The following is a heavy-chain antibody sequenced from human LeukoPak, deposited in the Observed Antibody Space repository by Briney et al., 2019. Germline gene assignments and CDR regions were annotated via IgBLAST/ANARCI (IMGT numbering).Heavy chain of an antibody. CDR3: ARRGAARRYDGMDV. J-gene: IGHJ6*02. Sequence: KPSETLSLTCTVSGVSISDSYWSWIRQPAGKGPVWIGRIYTSGSTNHNPSLKSRVTMSVDTSKNQFSLSLTSVTAADTAVYYCARRGAARRYDGMDVWGPGTTVTVSS. V-gene: IGHV4-4*07. D-gene: IGHD6-6*01. CDR2: IYTSGST. CDR1: GVSISDSY.